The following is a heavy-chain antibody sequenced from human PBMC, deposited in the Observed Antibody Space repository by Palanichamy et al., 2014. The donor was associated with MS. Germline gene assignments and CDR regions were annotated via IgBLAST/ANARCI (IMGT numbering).Heavy chain of an antibody. CDR3: VRGPGSDFLTAYSI. CDR2: FNPIFGTT. CDR1: GGTFSNFA. J-gene: IGHJ4*02. D-gene: IGHD3-9*01. V-gene: IGHV1-69*06. Sequence: QVQLVQSGAEVKKPGSSVTVSCKASGGTFSNFAISWVRQAPGQGLEWMGGFNPIFGTTNYAQKFQGRVMITADKSTITAYMELTSLRSEDTAVYYCVRGPGSDFLTAYSIWGQGSLVTVSS.